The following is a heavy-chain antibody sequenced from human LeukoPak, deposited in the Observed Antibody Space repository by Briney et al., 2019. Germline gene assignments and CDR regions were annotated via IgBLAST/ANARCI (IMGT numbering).Heavy chain of an antibody. D-gene: IGHD2-15*01. CDR3: ARTTEGYCRGRSCYSYYYYMDV. CDR1: GYSISSGYY. CDR2: IYHSGST. V-gene: IGHV4-38-2*02. Sequence: SDTLTLTCTVSGYSISSGYYWVWIRQRPGKGLEWIGSIYHSGSTYYNPSLKSRVTISVDTSKHQFPLKLSSVTAADTAVYYCARTTEGYCRGRSCYSYYYYMDVWGKGSTLTV. J-gene: IGHJ6*03.